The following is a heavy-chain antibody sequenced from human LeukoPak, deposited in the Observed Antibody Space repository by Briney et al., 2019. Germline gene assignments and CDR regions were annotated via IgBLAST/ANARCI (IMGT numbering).Heavy chain of an antibody. CDR2: ISWNSGSI. J-gene: IGHJ4*02. CDR3: AKDIEGYHGDYNLVY. Sequence: PGGSLRLSCAASGFTFDDYAMHWVRQAPGKGLEWVSGISWNSGSIGYADSVKGRFTISRDNAKNSLYLQMNSLRAEDTALYYCAKDIEGYHGDYNLVYWGQGTLVTVSS. CDR1: GFTFDDYA. D-gene: IGHD4-17*01. V-gene: IGHV3-9*01.